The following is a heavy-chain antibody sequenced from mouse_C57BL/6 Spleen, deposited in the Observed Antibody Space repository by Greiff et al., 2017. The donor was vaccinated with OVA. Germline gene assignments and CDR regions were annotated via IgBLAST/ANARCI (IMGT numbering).Heavy chain of an antibody. CDR1: GYTFTSYG. CDR2: IYPRSGNT. Sequence: VQRVESGAELARPGASVKLSCKASGYTFTSYGISWVKQRTGQGLEWIGEIYPRSGNTYYNEKFKGKATLTADKSSSTAYMELRSLTSEDSAVYFCARTGSSLFDYWGQGTTLTVSS. J-gene: IGHJ2*01. CDR3: ARTGSSLFDY. V-gene: IGHV1-81*01. D-gene: IGHD1-1*01.